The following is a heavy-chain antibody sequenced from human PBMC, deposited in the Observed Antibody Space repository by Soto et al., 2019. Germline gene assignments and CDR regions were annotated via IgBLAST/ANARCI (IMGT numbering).Heavy chain of an antibody. Sequence: GGSLRLSCAASGFTFSSYSMNWVRQAPGKGLEWVSSISSSSSYIYYADSVKGRFTISRDNAKNSLYLQMNSLRAEDTAVYYCARSEGRPPRGDYYYYYMDVWGKGTTVTVSS. D-gene: IGHD3-16*01. CDR2: ISSSSSYI. CDR3: ARSEGRPPRGDYYYYYMDV. J-gene: IGHJ6*03. V-gene: IGHV3-21*01. CDR1: GFTFSSYS.